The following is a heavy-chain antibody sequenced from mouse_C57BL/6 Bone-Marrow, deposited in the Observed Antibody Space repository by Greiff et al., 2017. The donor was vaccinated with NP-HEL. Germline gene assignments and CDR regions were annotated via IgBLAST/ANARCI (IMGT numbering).Heavy chain of an antibody. Sequence: QVQLQQPGAELVKPGASVKMSCKASGYTFTSYWITWVKQRPGQGLEWIGDIYPGSGSTNYNEKFKSKATLTVDTSSSTAYMQLSSLTSEDSAVYYCARCYYYDSSYGWYFDVWGTGTTVTVSS. D-gene: IGHD1-1*01. CDR3: ARCYYYDSSYGWYFDV. J-gene: IGHJ1*03. V-gene: IGHV1-55*01. CDR1: GYTFTSYW. CDR2: IYPGSGST.